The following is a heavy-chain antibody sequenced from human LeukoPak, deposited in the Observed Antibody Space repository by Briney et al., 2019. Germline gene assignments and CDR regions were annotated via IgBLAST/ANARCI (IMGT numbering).Heavy chain of an antibody. CDR1: GYSFTSYW. D-gene: IGHD3-3*01. CDR2: IYPGDSDT. Sequence: GESLKISCKGSGYSFTSYWIGWVRQLPGKGLEGMGIIYPGDSDTRYSPSFQGQVTISADKSISTAYLQWSSPKASDTAMYYCARHGRYSWSGYSDYWGQGTLVTVSS. J-gene: IGHJ4*02. CDR3: ARHGRYSWSGYSDY. V-gene: IGHV5-51*01.